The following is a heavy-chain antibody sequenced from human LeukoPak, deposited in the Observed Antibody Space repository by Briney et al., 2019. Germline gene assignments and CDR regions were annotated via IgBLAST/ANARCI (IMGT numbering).Heavy chain of an antibody. V-gene: IGHV4-4*02. CDR2: IYHSGST. CDR3: ARGDGSCTGTSCYEIDY. D-gene: IGHD2-2*01. CDR1: GGSISSDNW. J-gene: IGHJ4*02. Sequence: SETLSLTCAVSGGSISSDNWWSWVRQPPGKGLELIGEIYHSGSTNYNPSLKSRVTISVDKSKNQFSLKLSSVTAADTAVYYCARGDGSCTGTSCYEIDYWGQGTLVTVSS.